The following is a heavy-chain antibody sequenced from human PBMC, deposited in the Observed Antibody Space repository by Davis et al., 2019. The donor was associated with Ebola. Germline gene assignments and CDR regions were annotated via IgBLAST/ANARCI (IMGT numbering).Heavy chain of an antibody. J-gene: IGHJ3*02. Sequence: SVKVSCKASGYTFTNHYMLWARQVPGQGLEWMGMINPNDGRTIYAQKFQGRATVTRDTSTTTVYMDLSSLRSEDTALYYCTTPGGQDSGYDVFDIWGQGTMVTVSS. V-gene: IGHV1-46*03. CDR3: TTPGGQDSGYDVFDI. CDR2: INPNDGRT. CDR1: GYTFTNHY. D-gene: IGHD5-12*01.